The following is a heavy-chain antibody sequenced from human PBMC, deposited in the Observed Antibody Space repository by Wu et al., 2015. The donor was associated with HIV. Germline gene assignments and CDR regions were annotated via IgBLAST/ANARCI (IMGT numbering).Heavy chain of an antibody. J-gene: IGHJ1*01. CDR1: GNTFNA. V-gene: IGHV1-69*05. CDR2: IIPLFGTR. D-gene: IGHD3-22*01. Sequence: QVQLVQSGAEVKKPGSSVMISCKASGNTFNAINWVRQAPGRGLEWMGGIIPLFGTRDYAHMFQGRITISTDESTSTAFLRLTTLKSEDTAVYYCATPRSPGFSSAWPTYFDYWGQGTLVTVSS. CDR3: ATPRSPGFSSAWPTYFDY.